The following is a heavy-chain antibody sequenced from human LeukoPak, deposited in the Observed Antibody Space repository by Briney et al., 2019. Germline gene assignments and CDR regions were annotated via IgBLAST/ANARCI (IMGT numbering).Heavy chain of an antibody. V-gene: IGHV4-34*01. J-gene: IGHJ2*01. CDR2: INHSGST. Sequence: SETLSLTCAVYVGSFSVYYWSWIRQPPGKGLEWIGEINHSGSTNYNPSLKSRVTISVDTSKNQFSLKLSSVTAAGTAVYYCARVLEGSSGQHWYFDLWGRGTLVTVSS. CDR3: ARVLEGSSGQHWYFDL. D-gene: IGHD6-19*01. CDR1: VGSFSVYY.